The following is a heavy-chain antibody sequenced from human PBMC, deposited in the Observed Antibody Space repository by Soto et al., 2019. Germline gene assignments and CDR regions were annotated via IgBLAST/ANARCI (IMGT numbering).Heavy chain of an antibody. Sequence: SVKVSCKASGGTFSSYAISWVREAPGQGLEWMGGIIPIFGTANYAQKFQCRVTITADESTSTAYMELSSLRSEDTAVYYCARGMGGRAVAGTPDYYYGMDVWGQGTTVTVSS. CDR2: IIPIFGTA. J-gene: IGHJ6*02. CDR1: GGTFSSYA. CDR3: ARGMGGRAVAGTPDYYYGMDV. D-gene: IGHD6-19*01. V-gene: IGHV1-69*13.